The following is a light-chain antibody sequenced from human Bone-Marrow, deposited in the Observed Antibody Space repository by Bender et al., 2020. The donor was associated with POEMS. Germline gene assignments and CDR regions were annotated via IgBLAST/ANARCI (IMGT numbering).Light chain of an antibody. Sequence: QSALTQPPSASGSPGQSVAISCTGTSSDVGGYDYVSWYQLHPGKAPKLIIYEVNKRPSGVPDRFSGSKSGNTASLTVSGLQAEDEADYYCCAYTVRGTSLRVLFGGGTLVTVL. CDR2: EVN. V-gene: IGLV2-8*01. CDR1: SSDVGGYDY. J-gene: IGLJ2*01. CDR3: CAYTVRGTSLRVL.